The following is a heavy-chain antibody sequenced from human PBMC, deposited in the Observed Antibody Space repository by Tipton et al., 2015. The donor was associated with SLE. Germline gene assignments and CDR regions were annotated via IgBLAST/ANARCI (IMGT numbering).Heavy chain of an antibody. CDR3: ARLGYAFWSRYADS. Sequence: TLSLTCSVAGDSISSGPYYWAWIRQPPGKGLELIGTIYHSGSTYYNPSLKSRVSISVDTSKNQFSLKLTSVTATDTAVYYCARLGYAFWSRYADSWGQGTLVTVSS. J-gene: IGHJ4*02. CDR1: GDSISSGPYY. CDR2: IYHSGST. V-gene: IGHV4-38-2*02. D-gene: IGHD3-3*01.